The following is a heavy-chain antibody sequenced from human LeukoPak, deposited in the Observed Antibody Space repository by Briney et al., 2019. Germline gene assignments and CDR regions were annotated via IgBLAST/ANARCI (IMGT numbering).Heavy chain of an antibody. Sequence: ASVKVSCKASGYTFTRYGISWVRQAPGQGLEWMAWISANSGNTKYAQMVQGRVTMTTDTSTSTAYMELGSLRSDDTAVYYCARTPAVSDRILDFDYWGQGTLVTV. J-gene: IGHJ4*02. V-gene: IGHV1-18*04. CDR3: ARTPAVSDRILDFDY. CDR2: ISANSGNT. CDR1: GYTFTRYG. D-gene: IGHD6-19*01.